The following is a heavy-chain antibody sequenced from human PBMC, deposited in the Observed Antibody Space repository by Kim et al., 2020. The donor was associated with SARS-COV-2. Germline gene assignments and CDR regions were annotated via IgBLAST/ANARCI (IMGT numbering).Heavy chain of an antibody. D-gene: IGHD3-10*01. CDR3: AALDTVQVPGGS. V-gene: IGHV3-7*01. J-gene: IGHJ4*02. Sequence: DVDSVKGRCTMSSDNAKNSMYLQMSTMRTEDTAIYYCAALDTVQVPGGSWGQGTLVTVSS.